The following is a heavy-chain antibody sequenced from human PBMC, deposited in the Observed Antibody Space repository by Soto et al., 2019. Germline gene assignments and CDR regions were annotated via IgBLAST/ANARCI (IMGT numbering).Heavy chain of an antibody. CDR1: GGSINSGDYY. V-gene: IGHV4-30-4*01. D-gene: IGHD3-22*01. CDR2: IYHLGAS. CDR3: ARERLSGSRGHSAYFDS. Sequence: PSETLSLTCTVSGGSINSGDYYWSWIRQPPGKGLEWIGYIYHLGASYYDPSLKSRAVILIDTSKNHFSLNLSSVTAADTAVYYCARERLSGSRGHSAYFDSWGQGTLVTSPQ. J-gene: IGHJ4*02.